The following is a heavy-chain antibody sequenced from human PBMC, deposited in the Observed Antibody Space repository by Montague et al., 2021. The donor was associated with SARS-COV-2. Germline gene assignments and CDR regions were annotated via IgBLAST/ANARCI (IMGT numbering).Heavy chain of an antibody. CDR3: ARGSGHYYSPFDN. D-gene: IGHD2-15*01. CDR1: GGSISTYP. J-gene: IGHJ4*02. CDR2: IHSNGDT. V-gene: IGHV4-4*07. Sequence: SETLSLTCTVSGGSISTYPWSWIRQPAGKALEWVGRIHSNGDTTYNPSLTSRVTMSVDTSKNQFSLKMTSVTAADTAMYYCARGSGHYYSPFDNWGQGNLATVSS.